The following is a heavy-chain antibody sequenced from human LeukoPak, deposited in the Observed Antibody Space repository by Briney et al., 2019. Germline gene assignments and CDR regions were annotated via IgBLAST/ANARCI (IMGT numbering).Heavy chain of an antibody. J-gene: IGHJ4*02. D-gene: IGHD1-26*01. CDR3: ATLALIVGATNFDY. CDR1: GFTFSSYA. Sequence: GRSLRLSCAASGFTFSSYAMHWVRQAPGKGLEWVAVISYEGSNKYYADSVKGRFTISRDNSKNTLYLQMNSLRAEDTAVYYCATLALIVGATNFDYWGQGTLVTVSS. V-gene: IGHV3-30-3*01. CDR2: ISYEGSNK.